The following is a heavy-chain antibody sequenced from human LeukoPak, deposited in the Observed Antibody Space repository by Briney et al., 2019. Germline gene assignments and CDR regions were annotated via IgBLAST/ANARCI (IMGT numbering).Heavy chain of an antibody. V-gene: IGHV3-48*01. J-gene: IGHJ4*02. CDR1: GFSFSRYS. Sequence: GGSLRLSCTASGFSFSRYSMNWVRQAPGKGLEWISYISSDGSTIYYADSVKGRFTISRDNARNSLYLQMNSLRLEDTAGYYCAKGAGYSSNWNFDYWGQGTLVTVSS. D-gene: IGHD6-13*01. CDR2: ISSDGSTI. CDR3: AKGAGYSSNWNFDY.